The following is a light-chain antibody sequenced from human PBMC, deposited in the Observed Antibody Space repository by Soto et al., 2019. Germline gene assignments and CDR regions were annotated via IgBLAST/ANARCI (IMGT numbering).Light chain of an antibody. J-gene: IGKJ5*01. CDR1: QDISNY. CDR3: QHFDNFPRAIT. CDR2: GAS. V-gene: IGKV1-33*01. Sequence: DIQMTQSPCSLSASVGDRVTITCQASQDISNYLNWYQHKPGKVPKLLIYGASNLETGVPSRFSGSGSGTHFTFTISSLQPEDIATYYCQHFDNFPRAITFGQGTRLEIK.